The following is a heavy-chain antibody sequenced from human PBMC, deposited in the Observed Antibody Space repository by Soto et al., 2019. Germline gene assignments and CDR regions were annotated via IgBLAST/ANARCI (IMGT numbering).Heavy chain of an antibody. D-gene: IGHD3-3*01. CDR3: AIPVWSGYYLYYGMDG. J-gene: IGHJ6*02. Sequence: ASVKVSCKASGYTFTGYYMHWVRQAPGQGLEWMGWINPNSGGTNYAQKFQGRVTMTRDTSISTAYMELSRLRSDDTAVYYCAIPVWSGYYLYYGMDGWGQGTTVTVSS. V-gene: IGHV1-2*02. CDR1: GYTFTGYY. CDR2: INPNSGGT.